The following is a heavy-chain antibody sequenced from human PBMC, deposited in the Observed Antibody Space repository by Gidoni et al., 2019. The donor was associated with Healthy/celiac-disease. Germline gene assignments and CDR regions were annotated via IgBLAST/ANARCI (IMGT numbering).Heavy chain of an antibody. CDR2: ISYDGSNK. CDR1: AFTFSSYG. J-gene: IGHJ4*02. V-gene: IGHV3-30*03. D-gene: IGHD5-12*01. Sequence: QVQLVESGGGVVQPGRSLRLSCPASAFTFSSYGMHWVRQAPGKGLELVAVISYDGSNKYYADSVKGRFTISRDNSKNTLYLQMNSLRAEDTAVYYCARAGVEMATITYFDYWGQGTLVTVSS. CDR3: ARAGVEMATITYFDY.